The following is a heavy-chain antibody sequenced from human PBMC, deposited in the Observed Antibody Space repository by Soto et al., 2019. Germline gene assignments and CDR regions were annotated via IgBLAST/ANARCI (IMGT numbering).Heavy chain of an antibody. CDR2: IIPIFGTA. J-gene: IGHJ4*02. Sequence: SLKLAFKTSVDTMSRYAISCVRKATKQGLEWMGGIIPIFGTANYAQKFQGRVTITADKSTSTAYMELRSLRSEDTAVYYCARLPLTIFGVVSWYFDYWGQGALVSVSS. D-gene: IGHD3-3*01. V-gene: IGHV1-69*06. CDR1: VDTMSRYA. CDR3: ARLPLTIFGVVSWYFDY.